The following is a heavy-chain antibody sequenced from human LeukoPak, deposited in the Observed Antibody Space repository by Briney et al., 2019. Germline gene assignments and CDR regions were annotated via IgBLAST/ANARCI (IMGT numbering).Heavy chain of an antibody. CDR3: ATKHSSWLPGYYFQH. V-gene: IGHV4-39*01. CDR2: IYYSGST. D-gene: IGHD6-13*01. Sequence: PSETLSLTCTVSGGSISSSSYYWGWIRQPPGKGLEWIGSIYYSGSTYYNPSLKSRVTISVDTSKNQFSLKLSSVTAADTAVYYCATKHSSWLPGYYFQHWGQGTLVTVFS. J-gene: IGHJ1*01. CDR1: GGSISSSSYY.